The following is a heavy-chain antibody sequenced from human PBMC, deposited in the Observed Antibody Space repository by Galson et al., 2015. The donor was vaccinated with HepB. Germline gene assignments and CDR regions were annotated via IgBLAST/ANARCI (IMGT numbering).Heavy chain of an antibody. CDR2: ISSSSSYT. J-gene: IGHJ4*02. D-gene: IGHD6-13*01. CDR3: ARDQVAAAGLSEPRAGGFDY. CDR1: GFTFSDYY. V-gene: IGHV3-11*06. Sequence: SLRLSCAASGFTFSDYYMSWIRQAPGKGLEWVSYISSSSSYTNYADSVKGRFTISRDNAKNSLYLQMDSLRAEDTAVYYCARDQVAAAGLSEPRAGGFDYWGQGTLVTVSS.